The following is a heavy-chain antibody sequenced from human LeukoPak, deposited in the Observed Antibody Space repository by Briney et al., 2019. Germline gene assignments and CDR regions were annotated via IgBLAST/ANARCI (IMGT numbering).Heavy chain of an antibody. CDR1: GYTLTELS. CDR2: FDPEDGET. Sequence: GASVKVSCKVSGYTLTELSMHWVRQAPGKGLEWMGGFDPEDGETIYAQKFQGRVTMTEDTSTDTAYMELSSLRSEDTAVYYCATQKNLERRGTFGVYYFFDYWGQGTLVTVSS. D-gene: IGHD2/OR15-2a*01. J-gene: IGHJ4*02. V-gene: IGHV1-24*01. CDR3: ATQKNLERRGTFGVYYFFDY.